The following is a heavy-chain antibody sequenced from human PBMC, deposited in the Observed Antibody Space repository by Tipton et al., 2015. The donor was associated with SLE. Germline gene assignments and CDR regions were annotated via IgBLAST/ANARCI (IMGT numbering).Heavy chain of an antibody. Sequence: TLSLTCTVSGGSISSHYWSWIRQPPGEGLEWVGYIYYSGSTNYNPSLKSRVTMSVDTSKNQFSLKLSSVTAADTAVYYCARSVPYYYYGMDVWGQGTTVTVSS. J-gene: IGHJ6*02. CDR3: ARSVPYYYYGMDV. CDR1: GGSISSHY. CDR2: IYYSGST. V-gene: IGHV4-59*08.